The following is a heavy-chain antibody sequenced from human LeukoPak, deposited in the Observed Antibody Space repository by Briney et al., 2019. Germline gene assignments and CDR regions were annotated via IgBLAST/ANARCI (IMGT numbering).Heavy chain of an antibody. V-gene: IGHV3-74*01. D-gene: IGHD2-2*01. CDR3: ARDTDIVVADPDAFDI. CDR2: INTDGSST. CDR1: GFTFSSYW. J-gene: IGHJ3*02. Sequence: GGSLRLSCSASGFTFSSYWMHWVRQAPGKGLVWVSRINTDGSSTSYADSVKGRFTISRDNAKNSLYLQMNSLRAEDTAVYYCARDTDIVVADPDAFDIWGQGTMVTVSS.